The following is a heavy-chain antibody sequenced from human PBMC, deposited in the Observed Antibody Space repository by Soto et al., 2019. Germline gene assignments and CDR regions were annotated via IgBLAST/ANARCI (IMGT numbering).Heavy chain of an antibody. V-gene: IGHV1-18*01. CDR1: GYTFTSYG. CDR3: ARDPYVQTTIFYYYYYGMDV. Sequence: GASVKVSCKASGYTFTSYGISWVRQAPGQGLEWMGWISAYNGNTNYAQKLQGRVTMTTDTSTSTAYMELRSLRSDDTAVYYCARDPYVQTTIFYYYYYGMDVWGQGTTVTVSS. J-gene: IGHJ6*02. D-gene: IGHD3-3*01. CDR2: ISAYNGNT.